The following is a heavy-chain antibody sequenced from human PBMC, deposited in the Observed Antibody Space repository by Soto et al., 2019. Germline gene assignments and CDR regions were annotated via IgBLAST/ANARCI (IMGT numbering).Heavy chain of an antibody. J-gene: IGHJ4*02. Sequence: QVQLVESGGGVVQPGRSLRLSCAASGFTLSSSSMHWVRQAPGKGLEWVAVMSYDGSNEYYADAVKGRFTISRDTSKNTLYLQMNSLRPEDTAVYYCAKDRTNTWSFDYWGQGTLVTVSS. D-gene: IGHD2-8*02. CDR1: GFTLSSSS. CDR2: MSYDGSNE. CDR3: AKDRTNTWSFDY. V-gene: IGHV3-30*18.